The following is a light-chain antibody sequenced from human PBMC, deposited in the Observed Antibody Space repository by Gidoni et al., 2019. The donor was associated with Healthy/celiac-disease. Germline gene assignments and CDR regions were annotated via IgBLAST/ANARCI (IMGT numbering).Light chain of an antibody. CDR3: MQALQTRLT. V-gene: IGKV2-28*01. Sequence: DIVMTQSPLSLPVTPGEPASISCRSSQSLLHSNVYYYLDWYLQKPGQSPQLLIYLGSNRASGVPDRLSGSGSGTDFTLKISRVEAEDVGVYYCMQALQTRLTFGGGTKVEIK. CDR1: QSLLHSNVYYY. J-gene: IGKJ4*01. CDR2: LGS.